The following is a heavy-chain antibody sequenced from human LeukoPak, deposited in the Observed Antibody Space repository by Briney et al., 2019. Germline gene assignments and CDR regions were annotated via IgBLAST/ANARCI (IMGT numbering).Heavy chain of an antibody. CDR3: ARRGNWNDFDY. Sequence: GASVKVSCKASGYTFTSYGFTWVRQAPGQGLEWMGWINSYNSNTQYAPKFKGRVTTTIDTSTSTAYMELRSLGSDDTAVYYCARRGNWNDFDYWGQGTLVIVSS. V-gene: IGHV1-18*01. D-gene: IGHD1-20*01. CDR2: INSYNSNT. CDR1: GYTFTSYG. J-gene: IGHJ4*02.